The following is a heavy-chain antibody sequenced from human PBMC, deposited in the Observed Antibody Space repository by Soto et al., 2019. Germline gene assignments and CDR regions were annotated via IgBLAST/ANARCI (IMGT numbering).Heavy chain of an antibody. CDR1: GFIVSDYE. V-gene: IGHV3-48*03. Sequence: EAELVESGGGLVQPGGSLTLSCAASGFIVSDYEVDWVRQAPGRGPEWISYISDGGTTIYYAASVKGRFTISRDDAKKSHYLHMNDLRVDDTASYFCVKEYCTGGTCFDAFDLWGQGTVVTVSS. CDR2: ISDGGTTI. D-gene: IGHD2-8*02. J-gene: IGHJ3*01. CDR3: VKEYCTGGTCFDAFDL.